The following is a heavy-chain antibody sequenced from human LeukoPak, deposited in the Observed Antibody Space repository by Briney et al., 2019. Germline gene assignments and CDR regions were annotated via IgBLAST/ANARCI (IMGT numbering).Heavy chain of an antibody. CDR2: MKPDGTEK. CDR3: ARDAGYGYWVVDY. Sequence: GGSLRLSCVGSGFSFTTYWINWVRQAPGEGLEWVAHMKPDGTEKYYLDSVKGRFTISRDNAKHSLYLQMDSLRPEDTAVYYCARDAGYGYWVVDYWGQGTLVTVSS. V-gene: IGHV3-7*01. D-gene: IGHD5-18*01. J-gene: IGHJ4*02. CDR1: GFSFTTYW.